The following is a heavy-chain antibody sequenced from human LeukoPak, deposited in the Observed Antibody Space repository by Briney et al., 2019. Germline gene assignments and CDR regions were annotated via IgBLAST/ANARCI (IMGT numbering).Heavy chain of an antibody. V-gene: IGHV3-30*04. CDR1: GFTFSSYA. CDR3: AKEIGYDILTGYWAAYYYYGMDV. Sequence: GGSLRLSCAASGFTFSSYAMHWVRQAPGKGLEWVAVISYDGSNKYHADSVKGRFTISRDNSKNTLYLQMNSLRAEDTAVYYCAKEIGYDILTGYWAAYYYYGMDVWGQGTTVTVSS. D-gene: IGHD3-9*01. J-gene: IGHJ6*02. CDR2: ISYDGSNK.